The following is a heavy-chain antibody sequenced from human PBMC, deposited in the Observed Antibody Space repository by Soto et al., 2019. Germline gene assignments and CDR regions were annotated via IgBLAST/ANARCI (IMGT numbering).Heavy chain of an antibody. CDR1: GYSFTSYW. CDR2: IYPGDSDT. D-gene: IGHD6-13*01. CDR3: ARTAAAGKYYYGMDV. V-gene: IGHV5-51*01. Sequence: EVQLVQSGAEVKKPGESLKISCKGSGYSFTSYWIGWVRQMPGKGLECMGIIYPGDSDTRYSPSFQGQVTISADKSIGTAYLQWSSLKASDTAMYYCARTAAAGKYYYGMDVWGQGTTVTVSS. J-gene: IGHJ6*02.